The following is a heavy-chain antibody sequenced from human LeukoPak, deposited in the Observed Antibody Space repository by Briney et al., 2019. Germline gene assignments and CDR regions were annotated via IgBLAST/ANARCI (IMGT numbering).Heavy chain of an antibody. D-gene: IGHD3-16*02. V-gene: IGHV4-61*02. CDR2: IYTSGST. CDR1: GGSISSGSYY. J-gene: IGHJ4*02. Sequence: SETLSLTCTVSGGSISSGSYYWSWIRQPAGKGLEWIGRIYTSGSTNYNPSLKSRVTISVDTSKNQFSLKLSSVTAADTAVYYCARHGYDYVWGSYRGYFDYWGQGTLVTVSS. CDR3: ARHGYDYVWGSYRGYFDY.